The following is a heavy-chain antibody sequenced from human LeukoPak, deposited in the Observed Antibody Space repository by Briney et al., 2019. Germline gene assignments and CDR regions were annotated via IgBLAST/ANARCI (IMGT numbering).Heavy chain of an antibody. CDR3: ARVMGRYFDY. Sequence: GGSLRLSCAASAFAFSTYWMTWVRQAPGKGLEWVANIKQDGSEKYCVDSVKGRFTISRDNAKNSLYLQMNSLRAEDTAVYYCARVMGRYFDYWGQGTLVTVSS. CDR1: AFAFSTYW. J-gene: IGHJ4*02. D-gene: IGHD2-8*01. V-gene: IGHV3-7*01. CDR2: IKQDGSEK.